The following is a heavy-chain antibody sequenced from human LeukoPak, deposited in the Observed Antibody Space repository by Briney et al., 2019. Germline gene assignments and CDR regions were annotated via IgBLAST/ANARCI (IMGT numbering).Heavy chain of an antibody. Sequence: PGGSLRLSCAASGFTFSSYGMHWVRQAPGKGLEWVAFIRYDGSNKYYADSVKGRFTISRDNSKNTLYLQMNSLRAEDTAVYYCATDGSGSKYYYYYMDVWGKGTTVTISS. CDR2: IRYDGSNK. CDR3: ATDGSGSKYYYYYMDV. V-gene: IGHV3-30*02. J-gene: IGHJ6*03. D-gene: IGHD3-10*01. CDR1: GFTFSSYG.